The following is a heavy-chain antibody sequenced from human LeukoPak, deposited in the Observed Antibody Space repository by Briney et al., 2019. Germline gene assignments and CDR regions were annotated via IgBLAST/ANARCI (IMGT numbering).Heavy chain of an antibody. V-gene: IGHV3-48*03. Sequence: GGSLRLSCAASGFTFSSYEMNWVRQAPGKGLEWVSYISSSGSTIYYADSVKGRFTISRDNAKNSLYLQMNGLRAEDTAVYYCASHRISPYYFDYWGQGTLVTVSS. CDR1: GFTFSSYE. CDR3: ASHRISPYYFDY. D-gene: IGHD3-3*02. CDR2: ISSSGSTI. J-gene: IGHJ4*02.